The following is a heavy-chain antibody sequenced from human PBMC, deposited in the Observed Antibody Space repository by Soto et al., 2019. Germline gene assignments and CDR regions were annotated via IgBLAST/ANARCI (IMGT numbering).Heavy chain of an antibody. CDR2: MNPNSGNT. CDR3: ARSSSGWYGYYYYYGMDV. J-gene: IGHJ6*02. CDR1: GYTFTSYD. Sequence: QVQLVQSGAEVKKPGASVKVSCKASGYTFTSYDINWVRQATGQGLEWMGWMNPNSGNTGYAQKFQGRVTMTRNTSISTAYMELSSLRSEDTAVYYCARSSSGWYGYYYYYGMDVWGQGTTVTVSS. D-gene: IGHD6-19*01. V-gene: IGHV1-8*01.